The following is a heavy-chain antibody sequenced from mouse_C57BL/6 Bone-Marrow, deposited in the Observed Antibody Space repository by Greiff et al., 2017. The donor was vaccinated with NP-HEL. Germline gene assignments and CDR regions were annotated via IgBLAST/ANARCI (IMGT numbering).Heavy chain of an antibody. CDR2: ISSGGSYT. CDR1: GFTFSSYG. Sequence: EVQLVESGGDLVKPGGSLKLSCAASGFTFSSYGMSWVRQTPDKRLEWVATISSGGSYTYYPDSVKGRFTITRDNAKNTLYLQMSSLKSEDTAMNYCARPSYGSSSYYFGYWGQGTTLTVSS. J-gene: IGHJ2*01. V-gene: IGHV5-6*01. CDR3: ARPSYGSSSYYFGY. D-gene: IGHD1-1*01.